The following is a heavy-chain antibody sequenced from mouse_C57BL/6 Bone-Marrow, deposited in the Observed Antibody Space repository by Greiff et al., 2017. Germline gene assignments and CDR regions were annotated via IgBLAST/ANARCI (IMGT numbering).Heavy chain of an antibody. CDR3: TREAPITTVVAPY. D-gene: IGHD1-1*01. V-gene: IGHV1-15*01. CDR1: GYTFTDYE. Sequence: VQLVESGAELARPGASVPLSCKASGYTFTDYEMHWVKQTPVHGLEWIGAIDPETGGTAYNQKFKGKAILTADKSSSTAYMEIRSLTSEDSAVYYCTREAPITTVVAPYWGQGTLVTVSA. J-gene: IGHJ3*01. CDR2: IDPETGGT.